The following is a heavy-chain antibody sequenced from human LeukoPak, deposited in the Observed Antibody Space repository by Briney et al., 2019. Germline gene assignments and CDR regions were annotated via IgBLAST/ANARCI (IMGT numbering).Heavy chain of an antibody. CDR3: ARVGPGHGDYPYFDY. J-gene: IGHJ4*02. D-gene: IGHD4-17*01. V-gene: IGHV4-59*01. Sequence: PSETLSLTCTVSGGSISSYYWSWIRQPPGKGLEWIGYIYYSGSTNYNPSLKSRVTISVDTSKNQFSLKLSSVTAADTAVYYCARVGPGHGDYPYFDYWGQGTLVTVSS. CDR2: IYYSGST. CDR1: GGSISSYY.